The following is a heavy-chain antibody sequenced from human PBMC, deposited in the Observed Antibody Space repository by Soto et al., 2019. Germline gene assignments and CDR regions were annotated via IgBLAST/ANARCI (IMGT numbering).Heavy chain of an antibody. V-gene: IGHV3-23*01. CDR3: AKSYTTAGTAVVLDY. CDR2: ISASGYST. D-gene: IGHD4-4*01. J-gene: IGHJ4*02. Sequence: PGGSLRLSCAASVFAFSDYAMTWVRQAPGRGLEWVSTISASGYSTYDADAVTGRFTISRDNSKNTLYLRMNSLRAEDTAVYYCAKSYTTAGTAVVLDYWGQGTLVT. CDR1: VFAFSDYA.